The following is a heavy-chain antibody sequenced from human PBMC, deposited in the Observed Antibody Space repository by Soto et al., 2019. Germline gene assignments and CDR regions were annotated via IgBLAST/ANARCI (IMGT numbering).Heavy chain of an antibody. V-gene: IGHV1-18*01. CDR2: ISAYNGNT. J-gene: IGHJ4*02. D-gene: IGHD2-2*01. CDR3: ARDPPAPDY. Sequence: QVQLVQSGAEVKKPGASVKVSCKASGYTFASYAISWMRQAPGQGLEWMGWISAYNGNTNYAQKLQGRVTMTTDTSTSTAYMELRMLRTDDAAVYNCARDPPAPDYWGQGTLVTVSS. CDR1: GYTFASYA.